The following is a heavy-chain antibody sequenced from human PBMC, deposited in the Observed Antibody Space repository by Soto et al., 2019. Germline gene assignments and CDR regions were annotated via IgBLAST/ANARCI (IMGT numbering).Heavy chain of an antibody. CDR2: ISSSSSYT. CDR3: AIDADILTGSDAFDI. Sequence: QVQLVESGGGLVKPGGSLRLSCAASGFTFSDYYMSWLRQAPGKGLEWVSYISSSSSYTNYADSVKGRFTISRDNAKNSLDLQMNSLRAEDTAVYYCAIDADILTGSDAFDIWGQGTMVTVSS. CDR1: GFTFSDYY. J-gene: IGHJ3*02. V-gene: IGHV3-11*05. D-gene: IGHD3-9*01.